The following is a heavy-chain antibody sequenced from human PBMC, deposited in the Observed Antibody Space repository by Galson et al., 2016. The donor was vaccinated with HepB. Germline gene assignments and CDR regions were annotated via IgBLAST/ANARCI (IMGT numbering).Heavy chain of an antibody. D-gene: IGHD6-19*01. CDR1: GGSISITNW. J-gene: IGHJ2*01. CDR3: ARSTGYSSCWLIYWYFDR. Sequence: TLSLTCALSGGSISITNWWSWVRQPPGKGLEWIGEIYYSGSTYYNPSLKSRVTISVDKSKNQFSLRLSSVTAAATAVYYCARSTGYSSCWLIYWYFDRWGRGTLVTVSS. V-gene: IGHV4-4*02. CDR2: IYYSGST.